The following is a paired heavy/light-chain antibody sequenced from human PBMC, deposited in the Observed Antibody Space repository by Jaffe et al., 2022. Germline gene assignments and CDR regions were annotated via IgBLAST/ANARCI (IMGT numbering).Heavy chain of an antibody. CDR3: ATINGYFQY. D-gene: IGHD4-17*01. CDR1: GFTFSSYG. V-gene: IGHV3-23*01. J-gene: IGHJ1*01. Sequence: EVQLLDSGGGLVQPGGSLRLSCAASGFTFSSYGMSWVRQAPGKGPEWVSAISGGGGTTYYGDSVKGRFTISRDNSKNTMYLQMDSLRAEDTAVYYCATINGYFQYWGQGTLVIVSS. CDR2: ISGGGGTT.
Light chain of an antibody. CDR1: QSVSGSN. V-gene: IGKV3-20*01. Sequence: EIVLTQSPGTLSLSPGERATLSCRASQSVSGSNLAWYQQKPGRAPRLLIYGASSRATGIPDRFSGSGSGTDFTLTINRLEPEDFAVYYCQQYGSSPRTFGQGTKVEIK. J-gene: IGKJ1*01. CDR2: GAS. CDR3: QQYGSSPRT.